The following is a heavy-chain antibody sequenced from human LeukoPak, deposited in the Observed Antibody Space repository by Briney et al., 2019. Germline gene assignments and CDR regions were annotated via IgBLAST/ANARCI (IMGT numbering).Heavy chain of an antibody. J-gene: IGHJ6*03. CDR2: IYPGDCDT. V-gene: IGHV5-51*01. Sequence: GESLKISCNGSGYCFTSHWIGWVRQMPGKGREWMGIIYPGDCDTRYSPSFQGQVSISSDKSISTAHLQWSSLKASDTAMYYCASLFRDGYNSFSAYYYYYMDVWGKGTTVTVSS. CDR1: GYCFTSHW. CDR3: ASLFRDGYNSFSAYYYYYMDV. D-gene: IGHD5-24*01.